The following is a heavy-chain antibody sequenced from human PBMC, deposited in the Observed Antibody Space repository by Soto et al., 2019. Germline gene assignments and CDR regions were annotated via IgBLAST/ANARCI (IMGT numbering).Heavy chain of an antibody. J-gene: IGHJ4*02. CDR2: IYYSGST. D-gene: IGHD1-26*01. CDR1: GGSVSSYY. CDR3: ARVMGGLVGATTFDY. Sequence: SETLSLTCTVSGGSVSSYYWSWIRQSPGKGLEWIGYIYYSGSTKYNPSLKSRVNISVDTSKNQFSLKLSSVTAADTAVYYCARVMGGLVGATTFDYWGQGTLVTVSS. V-gene: IGHV4-59*02.